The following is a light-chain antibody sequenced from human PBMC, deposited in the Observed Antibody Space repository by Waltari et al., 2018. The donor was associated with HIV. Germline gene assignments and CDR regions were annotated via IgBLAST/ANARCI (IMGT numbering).Light chain of an antibody. CDR1: QSVSSNY. J-gene: IGKJ1*01. Sequence: EIVLTQSPGTLSLSPGERATLSCRASQSVSSNYLAWYQQKPGQAPRLLIYGASSRATGIPDRVSGSGSGTDFTLTISRLEPEDFAVYYCQQYGSSPWTFGQGAKLEIK. CDR2: GAS. V-gene: IGKV3-20*01. CDR3: QQYGSSPWT.